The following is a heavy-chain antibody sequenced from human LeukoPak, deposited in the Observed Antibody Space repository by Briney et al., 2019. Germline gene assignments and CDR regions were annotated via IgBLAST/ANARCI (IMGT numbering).Heavy chain of an antibody. J-gene: IGHJ4*02. D-gene: IGHD3-22*01. CDR1: GYTFSSYA. CDR3: ARVIGYYYDSIGYLDY. Sequence: ASVTVSCKASGYTFSSYAMRWVRQAPGQRLEWMGWINAGNGNTKYSQKFQGRVTITRDTSASTAHMELSSLRAEDTAVYYCARVIGYYYDSIGYLDYWGQGTLVTVSS. V-gene: IGHV1-3*01. CDR2: INAGNGNT.